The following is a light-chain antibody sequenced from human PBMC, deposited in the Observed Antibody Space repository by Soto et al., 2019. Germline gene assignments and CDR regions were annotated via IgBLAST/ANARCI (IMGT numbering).Light chain of an antibody. CDR1: QSVSYY. CDR3: QQRSNWPLT. Sequence: EIVLTQSPATLSLSPGERATLSCRVSQSVSYYLAWYQQKPGQAPRLLIYDASNRATGIPARFSGSGSGTDFTLTISSLEPEDFAVYYCQQRSNWPLTFGGGTKVEIK. CDR2: DAS. J-gene: IGKJ4*01. V-gene: IGKV3-11*01.